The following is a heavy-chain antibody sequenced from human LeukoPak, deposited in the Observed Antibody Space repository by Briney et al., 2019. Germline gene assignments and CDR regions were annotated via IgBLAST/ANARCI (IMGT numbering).Heavy chain of an antibody. CDR3: ARVHSGSSWYTGY. CDR2: INPNSGGT. Sequence: ASVKVSCKASGYTVTGYDMHWVRQAPGQGLEWMGWINPNSGGTNYAQKFQGRVTMTRDTSISTAYMELSRLRSDDTAVYYCARVHSGSSWYTGYWGQGTLVTVSS. CDR1: GYTVTGYD. J-gene: IGHJ4*02. V-gene: IGHV1-2*02. D-gene: IGHD6-13*01.